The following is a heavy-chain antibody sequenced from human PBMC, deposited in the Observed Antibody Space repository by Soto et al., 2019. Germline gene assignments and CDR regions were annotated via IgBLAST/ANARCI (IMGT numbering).Heavy chain of an antibody. J-gene: IGHJ6*02. CDR3: GGGPDYRNNYYYGMDV. CDR1: GFIFDSYA. CDR2: ISGSGHNT. V-gene: IGHV3-23*01. D-gene: IGHD3-10*01. Sequence: PGGSLRLSCTASGFIFDSYAMSWVRQAPGKGLECISTISGSGHNTYYADSVKGRFTISRDSSKDTVYLQMNNLRADDTAVYFCGGGPDYRNNYYYGMDVWGQGTTATVSS.